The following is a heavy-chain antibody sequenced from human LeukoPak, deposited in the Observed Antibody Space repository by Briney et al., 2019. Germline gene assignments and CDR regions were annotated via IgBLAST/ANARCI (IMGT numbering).Heavy chain of an antibody. CDR1: GFTFSSYS. Sequence: GGSLRLSGAASGFTFSSYSMNWVRQAPGKGLEWVSSISSSSSYIYYADSVKGRFTISRDNAKNSLYLQMNSLRAEDTAVYYCARDSSGWAHDYWGQGTLVTVSS. D-gene: IGHD6-19*01. CDR3: ARDSSGWAHDY. J-gene: IGHJ4*02. V-gene: IGHV3-21*01. CDR2: ISSSSSYI.